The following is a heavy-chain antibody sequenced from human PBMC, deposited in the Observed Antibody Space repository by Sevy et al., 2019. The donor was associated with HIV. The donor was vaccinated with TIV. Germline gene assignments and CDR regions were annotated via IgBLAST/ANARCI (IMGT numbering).Heavy chain of an antibody. Sequence: SETLSLTCAVYGGSFSGYYWSWIRQPPGKGLEWIGEINHSGSTNYNLSLKRRVTISVDTSKNQFSLKLSSVTAADTAVYYCARGEDVNITMVRGAKYFDYWGQGTLVTVSS. CDR2: INHSGST. CDR3: ARGEDVNITMVRGAKYFDY. CDR1: GGSFSGYY. D-gene: IGHD3-10*01. V-gene: IGHV4-34*01. J-gene: IGHJ4*02.